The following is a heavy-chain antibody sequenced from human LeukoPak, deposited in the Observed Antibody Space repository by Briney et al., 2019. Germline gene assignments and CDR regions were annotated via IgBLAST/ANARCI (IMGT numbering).Heavy chain of an antibody. J-gene: IGHJ3*02. V-gene: IGHV3-49*04. D-gene: IGHD5-12*01. CDR3: TRSSSGYDDDAFDI. Sequence: GGSLRLSCTASGFTFGDYAMSWVRQAPGKGLEWVGFIRSKAYGGTTEYAASVKGRFTISRDDSKSIAYLQMNSLKTEDTAVYYCTRSSSGYDDDAFDIWGQGTMVTVSS. CDR2: IRSKAYGGTT. CDR1: GFTFGDYA.